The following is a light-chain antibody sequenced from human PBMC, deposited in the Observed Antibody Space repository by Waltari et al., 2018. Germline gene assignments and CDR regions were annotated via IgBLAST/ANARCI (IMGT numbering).Light chain of an antibody. Sequence: SYDLTQPPSVSVSPGQTASITCSGDKLGDKYACWYQQQPGPSPVLVIYQDNKRPSGIPERFAGPNAGNTATLTIGGTQAMDEADYYCQAWDSSTGGVFGGGTKLTVL. J-gene: IGLJ2*01. CDR2: QDN. CDR1: KLGDKY. CDR3: QAWDSSTGGV. V-gene: IGLV3-1*01.